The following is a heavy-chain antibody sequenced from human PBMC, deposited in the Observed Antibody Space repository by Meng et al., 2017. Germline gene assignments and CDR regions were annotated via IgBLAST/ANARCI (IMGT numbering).Heavy chain of an antibody. CDR2: INPNSGGT. V-gene: IGHV1-2*06. CDR3: ARSYSSGWYLRPDY. Sequence: ASVKVSCKVSGYTLTELSMHWVRQAPGQGLEWMGRINPNSGGTNYAQKFQGRVTMTRDTSISTAYMELSRLRSDDTAVYYCARSYSSGWYLRPDYWGQGTLVTVSS. CDR1: GYTLTELS. J-gene: IGHJ4*02. D-gene: IGHD6-19*01.